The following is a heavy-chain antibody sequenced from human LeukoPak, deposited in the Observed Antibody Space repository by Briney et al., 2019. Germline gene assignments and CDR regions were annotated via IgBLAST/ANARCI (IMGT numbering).Heavy chain of an antibody. Sequence: PGRSLRLSCAASGFTFSSYAMHWVRQAPGKGLEWVAVISYGGSNKYYADSVKGRFTISRDNSKNTLYLQMNSLRAEDTAVYYCAKGIAAAKYYYGMDVWGQGTTVTVSS. CDR2: ISYGGSNK. CDR3: AKGIAAAKYYYGMDV. J-gene: IGHJ6*02. D-gene: IGHD6-13*01. CDR1: GFTFSSYA. V-gene: IGHV3-30*04.